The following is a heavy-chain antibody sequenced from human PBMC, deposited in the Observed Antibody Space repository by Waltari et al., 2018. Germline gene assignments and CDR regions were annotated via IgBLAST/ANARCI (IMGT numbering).Heavy chain of an antibody. CDR2: VQSSGST. Sequence: QVQLRESGPGLVKSSETLSLTCSVSGASLGPNYWSWIRQSPGKGLEWIGYVQSSGSTDYNPSFRGRVTMSADASKNQFSLTLKSLTAADTATYFCARALWRVGTRGDFFDIWGRGTTVTVS. J-gene: IGHJ3*02. CDR3: ARALWRVGTRGDFFDI. V-gene: IGHV4-59*01. CDR1: GASLGPNY. D-gene: IGHD1-7*01.